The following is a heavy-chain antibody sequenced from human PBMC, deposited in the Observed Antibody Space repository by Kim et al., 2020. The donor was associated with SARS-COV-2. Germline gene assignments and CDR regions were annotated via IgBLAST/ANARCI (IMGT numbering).Heavy chain of an antibody. D-gene: IGHD6-19*01. CDR1: GFTFSSYG. CDR2: IWYDGSNK. V-gene: IGHV3-33*06. CDR3: AKFIGASTSGIAVAGTRVHGMDV. J-gene: IGHJ6*02. Sequence: GGSLRLSCAASGFTFSSYGMHWVRQAPGKGLEWVAVIWYDGSNKYYADSVKGRFTISRDNSKNTLYLQMNSLRAEDTAVYYCAKFIGASTSGIAVAGTRVHGMDVWGQGTTVTVSS.